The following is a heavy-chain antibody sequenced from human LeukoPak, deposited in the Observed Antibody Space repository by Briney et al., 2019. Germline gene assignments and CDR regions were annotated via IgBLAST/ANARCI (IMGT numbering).Heavy chain of an antibody. V-gene: IGHV4-4*07. CDR3: ARAFTIFGAGGFDV. D-gene: IGHD3-3*01. CDR1: GDSINNYN. Sequence: SETLSLTCTISGDSINNYNWNWIRQPAGKGLEWIGRIYVTGNTNYNPSLKSRVAMSVVTSKNHFSLRLTSVTAADTAVYYCARAFTIFGAGGFDVWGQGTFVTVSS. CDR2: IYVTGNT. J-gene: IGHJ3*01.